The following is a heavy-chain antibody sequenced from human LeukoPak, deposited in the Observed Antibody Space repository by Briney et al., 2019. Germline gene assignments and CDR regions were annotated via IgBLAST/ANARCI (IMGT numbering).Heavy chain of an antibody. CDR3: ARIRIAVAGKNYMDV. D-gene: IGHD6-19*01. Sequence: GASVKVSCKASGYTFTSYGISWVRQAPGQGLEWMGWINPNSGGTNSAQKFQGRVTMTRDTSISTAYMELSRLRSDDTAVYYCARIRIAVAGKNYMDVWGKGTTVTISS. V-gene: IGHV1-2*02. CDR1: GYTFTSYG. CDR2: INPNSGGT. J-gene: IGHJ6*03.